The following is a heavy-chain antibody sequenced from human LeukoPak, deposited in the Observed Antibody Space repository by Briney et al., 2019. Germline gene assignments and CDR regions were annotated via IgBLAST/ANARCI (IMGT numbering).Heavy chain of an antibody. J-gene: IGHJ4*02. Sequence: ASVEVSCKASGYTFTTYAMHWVRQAPGQRLEWMGWMNPNSGDRGYIQKFQGRVTMTRDTSISTAYMELSSLRSEDTAVYYCARSAPSGRNFDYWGQGTLVTVSS. CDR2: MNPNSGDR. D-gene: IGHD6-6*01. V-gene: IGHV1-8*02. CDR3: ARSAPSGRNFDY. CDR1: GYTFTTYA.